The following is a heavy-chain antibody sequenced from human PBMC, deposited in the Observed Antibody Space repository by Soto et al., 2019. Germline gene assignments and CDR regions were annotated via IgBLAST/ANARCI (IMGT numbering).Heavy chain of an antibody. CDR2: ISYDGSNK. CDR1: GFTFSSYA. D-gene: IGHD6-19*01. CDR3: ARDRRMPGPGIAVAGYYYYGMDV. J-gene: IGHJ6*02. Sequence: GGSLRLSCAASGFTFSSYAMHWVRQAPGKGLEWVAVISYDGSNKYYADSVKGRFTISGDNSKNTLYLQMNSLGAEDTAVYYCARDRRMPGPGIAVAGYYYYGMDVWGRGTTVTVSS. V-gene: IGHV3-30-3*01.